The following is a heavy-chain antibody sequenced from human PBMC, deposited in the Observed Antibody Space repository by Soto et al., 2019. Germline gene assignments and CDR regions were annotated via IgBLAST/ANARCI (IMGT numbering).Heavy chain of an antibody. J-gene: IGHJ4*02. CDR3: ATAFGGWPPDS. V-gene: IGHV4-61*08. D-gene: IGHD6-19*01. CDR1: GASIYNGGYF. Sequence: SETPSLTCSVSGASIYNGGYFWSWIRQSPGKGLEWIGHIFTSGSTNNNPSLKSRVAISIDTSKNQISLTLTSVTAADTAVYYCATAFGGWPPDSWGQGTLVTVSS. CDR2: IFTSGST.